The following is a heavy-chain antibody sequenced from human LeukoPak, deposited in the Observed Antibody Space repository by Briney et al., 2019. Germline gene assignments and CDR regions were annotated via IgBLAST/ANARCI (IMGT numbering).Heavy chain of an antibody. V-gene: IGHV1-2*04. CDR1: GYAFTGYY. CDR2: IKPNSGGT. J-gene: IGHJ3*02. CDR3: ARHDSIRGAFDI. Sequence: GASVQCSSQASGYAFTGYYMHWGRRAPGQGLEWMGWIKPNSGGTNYAQKFQGWVTMTRDTSISTAYMELSRLRSDDTAVYYCARHDSIRGAFDIWGQGTMVTVSS. D-gene: IGHD3-22*01.